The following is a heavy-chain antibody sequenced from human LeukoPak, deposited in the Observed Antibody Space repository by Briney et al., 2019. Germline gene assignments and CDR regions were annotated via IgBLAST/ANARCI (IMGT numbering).Heavy chain of an antibody. CDR1: RFTFSSYA. CDR3: KNMVRGPFITCDY. CDR2: ISGSGGST. Sequence: ARSLRLSCAASRFTFSSYAMSWVRQAPGKGLEWVSAISGSGGSTYYADSVKGRFTISRDNSKNTLYLQMNSVRGEDTAVYYCKNMVRGPFITCDYWGQGTVVSVSS. J-gene: IGHJ4*02. V-gene: IGHV3-23*01. D-gene: IGHD3-10*01.